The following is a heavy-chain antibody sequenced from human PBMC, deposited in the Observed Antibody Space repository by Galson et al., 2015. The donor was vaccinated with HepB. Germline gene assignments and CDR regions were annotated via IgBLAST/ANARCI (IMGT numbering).Heavy chain of an antibody. CDR3: AVDIAAAGYFDY. Sequence: LSLTCTVSGGSISSGGYYWSWIRQHPGKGLEWIGYIYYSGSTYYNPSLKSRVTISVDTSKNQFSLKLSSVTAADTAVYYCAVDIAAAGYFDYCGQGTLVTVSS. CDR1: GGSISSGGYY. CDR2: IYYSGST. V-gene: IGHV4-31*03. J-gene: IGHJ4*02. D-gene: IGHD6-13*01.